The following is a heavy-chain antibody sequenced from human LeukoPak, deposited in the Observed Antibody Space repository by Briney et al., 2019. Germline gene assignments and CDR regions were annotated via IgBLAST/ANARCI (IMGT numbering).Heavy chain of an antibody. V-gene: IGHV1-18*01. J-gene: IGHJ4*02. Sequence: ASVKVSSKASGYTFTSYGISWVRQAPGQGLEWMGWISAYNGNTNYAQKLQGRVTMTTDTTTSTAYMELRSLRSDDTAVYYCARAPLTTIFGVVNDYWGQGTLVTVSS. CDR3: ARAPLTTIFGVVNDY. CDR2: ISAYNGNT. D-gene: IGHD3-3*01. CDR1: GYTFTSYG.